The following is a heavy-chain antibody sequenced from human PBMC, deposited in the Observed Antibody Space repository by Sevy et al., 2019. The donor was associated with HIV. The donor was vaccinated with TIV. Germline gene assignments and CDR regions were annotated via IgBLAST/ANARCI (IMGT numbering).Heavy chain of an antibody. J-gene: IGHJ4*02. CDR3: ARDLPHLLPWELSRGSDY. CDR1: GFTFSNYA. Sequence: GGSLRLSCAASGFTFSNYAVHWVRQAPGKGLEWVALISHDGIEKQYADSVKGRFTISRDDSKNTLYLQMSSLRAEDTAVYYSARDLPHLLPWELSRGSDYWGPGTLVTVSS. D-gene: IGHD3-16*02. V-gene: IGHV3-30*04. CDR2: ISHDGIEK.